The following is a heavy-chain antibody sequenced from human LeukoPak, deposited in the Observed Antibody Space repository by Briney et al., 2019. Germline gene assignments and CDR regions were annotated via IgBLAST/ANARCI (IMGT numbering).Heavy chain of an antibody. CDR2: MNPNSGNT. J-gene: IGHJ4*02. D-gene: IGHD3-9*01. CDR3: AREDYDILTGFDY. Sequence: EASVKVSCKASGYTFTSYDINWVRQATGQGLEWMGWMNPNSGNTGYAQKFQGRVTITRNTSISTAYMELSSLRSEDTAVYYCAREDYDILTGFDYWGQGTLVTVSS. CDR1: GYTFTSYD. V-gene: IGHV1-8*03.